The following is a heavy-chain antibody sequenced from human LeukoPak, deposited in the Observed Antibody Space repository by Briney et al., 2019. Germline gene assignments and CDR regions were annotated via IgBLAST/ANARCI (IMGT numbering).Heavy chain of an antibody. CDR3: ARDHSSADYGDYDLDG. J-gene: IGHJ4*01. Sequence: GGSLTLSCPASGFTFSSYSRTWFRQPPGKGLKWVSSISSSSSSIYNPPSEEGLSTIFKHNAKNSLYLQLISLGAEAMAVYYCARDHSSADYGDYDLDGWGQGTMVTVSS. V-gene: IGHV3-21*01. CDR2: ISSSSSSI. CDR1: GFTFSSYS. D-gene: IGHD4-17*01.